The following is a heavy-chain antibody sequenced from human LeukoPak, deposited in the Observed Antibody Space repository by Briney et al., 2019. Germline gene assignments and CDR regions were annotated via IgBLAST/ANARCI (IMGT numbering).Heavy chain of an antibody. D-gene: IGHD6-19*01. CDR2: MNPNSGNT. CDR3: ARGFQWLDPYFDY. V-gene: IGHV1-8*01. J-gene: IGHJ4*02. CDR1: GYTFTSYD. Sequence: AASVKVSCKASGYTFTSYDINWVRQATGQGLEWMGWMNPNSGNTGYAQKFQGRVTMTRNTSIGTAYMELSSLRSEDTAVYYCARGFQWLDPYFDYWGQGTLVTVSS.